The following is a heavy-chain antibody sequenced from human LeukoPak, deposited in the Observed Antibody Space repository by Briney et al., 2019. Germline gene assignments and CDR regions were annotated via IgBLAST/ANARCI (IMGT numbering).Heavy chain of an antibody. V-gene: IGHV4-34*01. D-gene: IGHD2-2*01. J-gene: IGHJ4*02. CDR3: ARGPIHEYCSSTSCYLGFDY. Sequence: SETLSLTCAVYGGSFSGYYWSWIRQPPGKGLERIGEINHSGSTNYNPSLKSRVTISVDTSKNQFSLKLSSVTAADTAVYYCARGPIHEYCSSTSCYLGFDYWGQGTLVTVSS. CDR2: INHSGST. CDR1: GGSFSGYY.